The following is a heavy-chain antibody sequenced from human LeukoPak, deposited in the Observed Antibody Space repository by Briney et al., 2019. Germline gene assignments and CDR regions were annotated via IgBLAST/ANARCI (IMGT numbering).Heavy chain of an antibody. V-gene: IGHV4-59*08. CDR3: ARHVFSDGSPFDS. CDR1: GDSITNNH. D-gene: IGHD3-10*01. Sequence: PSETLSLTCTVSGDSITNNHWSSLRQPPGKGLEWIGHISYTGSTNYNPSLKTRLTMSLDTSKNHFSLTLTSVTAADTALYYCARHVFSDGSPFDSWGQGSLVTVSS. J-gene: IGHJ4*02. CDR2: ISYTGST.